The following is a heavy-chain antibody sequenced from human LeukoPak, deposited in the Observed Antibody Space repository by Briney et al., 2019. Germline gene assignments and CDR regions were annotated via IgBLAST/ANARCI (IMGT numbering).Heavy chain of an antibody. CDR1: GYTFTSYG. Sequence: ASVKVSCKASGYTFTSYGISWVRQALGQGLEWMGWISAYNGNTNYAQKLQGRVTMTTDTSTSTAYMELRSLRSDDTAVYYCARDRCSGGSCYSTLDYWGQGTLVTVSS. CDR3: ARDRCSGGSCYSTLDY. D-gene: IGHD2-15*01. J-gene: IGHJ4*02. CDR2: ISAYNGNT. V-gene: IGHV1-18*01.